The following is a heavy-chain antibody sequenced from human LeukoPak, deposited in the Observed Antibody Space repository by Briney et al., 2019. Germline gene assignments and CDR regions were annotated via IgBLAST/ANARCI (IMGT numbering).Heavy chain of an antibody. D-gene: IGHD2-2*01. CDR3: ARDGTSTDDY. CDR2: ISGNNDNP. Sequence: ASVKVSCKTSGYTFSNFGISWVRQAPGQGLEWMGWISGNNDNPNYGQKFQGRFTVTTDSSSSTAYMELRNLRSDDTAVYYCARDGTSTDDYWGQGTLVTVSS. CDR1: GYTFSNFG. V-gene: IGHV1-18*01. J-gene: IGHJ4*02.